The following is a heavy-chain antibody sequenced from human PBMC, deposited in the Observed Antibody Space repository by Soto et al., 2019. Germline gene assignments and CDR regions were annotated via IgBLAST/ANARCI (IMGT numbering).Heavy chain of an antibody. J-gene: IGHJ4*02. Sequence: QVQLVESGGGVVQPGRSLRLSCAASGFTFTSYGMHWVRQAPGKGLEWVAVISYDGSNKYYADSVKGRFTISRDNSKNTLSLLKNSLRAEDTAVYFCAKVEYSGSYFDYWGQGTLVTVSS. CDR3: AKVEYSGSYFDY. CDR2: ISYDGSNK. D-gene: IGHD1-26*01. V-gene: IGHV3-30*18. CDR1: GFTFTSYG.